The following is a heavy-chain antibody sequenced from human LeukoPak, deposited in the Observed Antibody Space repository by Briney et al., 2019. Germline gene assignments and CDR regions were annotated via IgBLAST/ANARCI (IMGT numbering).Heavy chain of an antibody. Sequence: PSETLSLTCTVSGGSITTGSYYWIWIRQPAGKGLEWIGRIYTTGSTDYNPSLKSRVTMSVDTSKNQFSLKLTSVTVADTALYYCAREGSITMIPGGWFDPWGQGTLVTVSS. CDR3: AREGSITMIPGGWFDP. CDR2: IYTTGST. CDR1: GGSITTGSYY. J-gene: IGHJ5*02. V-gene: IGHV4-61*02. D-gene: IGHD3-22*01.